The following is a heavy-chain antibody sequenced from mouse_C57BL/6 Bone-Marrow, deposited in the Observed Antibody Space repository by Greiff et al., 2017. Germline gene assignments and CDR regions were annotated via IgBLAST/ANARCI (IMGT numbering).Heavy chain of an antibody. Sequence: QVQLQQPGAELVKPGASVKLSCKASGYTFTSYWMHWVKQRPGQGLEWIGMIHPNSGSTNYNEKFKSKATLTVDKSSSTAYMQLHSLTSEDSAVYYCARSAFITTAVAGGFAYWGQGTLVTVSA. CDR2: IHPNSGST. CDR1: GYTFTSYW. D-gene: IGHD1-1*01. V-gene: IGHV1-64*01. J-gene: IGHJ3*01. CDR3: ARSAFITTAVAGGFAY.